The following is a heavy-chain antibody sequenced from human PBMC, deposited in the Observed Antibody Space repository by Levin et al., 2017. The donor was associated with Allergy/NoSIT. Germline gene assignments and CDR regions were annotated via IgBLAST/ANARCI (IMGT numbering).Heavy chain of an antibody. CDR2: INPSGGST. D-gene: IGHD3-22*01. J-gene: IGHJ6*02. V-gene: IGHV1-46*01. CDR1: GYTFTSYY. CDR3: ARGFEDDSSGYYGYGMDV. Sequence: GESLKISCKASGYTFTSYYMHWVRQAPGQGLEWMGIINPSGGSTSYAQKFQGRVTMTRDTSTSTVYMELSSLRSEDTAVYYCARGFEDDSSGYYGYGMDVWGQGTTVTVSS.